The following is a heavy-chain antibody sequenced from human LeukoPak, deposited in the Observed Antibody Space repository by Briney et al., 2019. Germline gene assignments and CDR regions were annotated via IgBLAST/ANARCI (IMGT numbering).Heavy chain of an antibody. Sequence: ASVKVSCKASGGTFSSYAISWVRQAPGQGLEWMGVIIPIFGTANYAQKFQGRVTITADKSTSTAYMELSSLRSEDTAVYYCARDRLFGYYYDSSGTDDAFDIWGQGTMVTVSS. V-gene: IGHV1-69*06. CDR2: IIPIFGTA. CDR1: GGTFSSYA. D-gene: IGHD3-22*01. J-gene: IGHJ3*02. CDR3: ARDRLFGYYYDSSGTDDAFDI.